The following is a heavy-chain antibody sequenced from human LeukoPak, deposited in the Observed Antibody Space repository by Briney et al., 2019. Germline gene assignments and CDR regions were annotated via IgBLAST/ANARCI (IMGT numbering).Heavy chain of an antibody. J-gene: IGHJ5*02. CDR3: ARHVRSRGYDILTGYQNWFDP. D-gene: IGHD3-9*01. CDR1: GGSFSGYY. CDR2: ISHSGST. V-gene: IGHV4-34*01. Sequence: SETLSLTCAVYGGSFSGYYWSWIRQPPGKGLEWIGEISHSGSTNYNPSLKSRVTISVDTSKNQFSLKLSSVTAADTAVYYCARHVRSRGYDILTGYQNWFDPWGQGTLVTVSS.